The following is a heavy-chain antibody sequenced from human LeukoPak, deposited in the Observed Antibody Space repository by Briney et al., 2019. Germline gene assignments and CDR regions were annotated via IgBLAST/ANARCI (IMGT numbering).Heavy chain of an antibody. CDR2: INWDGSSS. Sequence: GRSLRLSCAASGFTFTHXNMYWVRQPPGKGLEWVSLINWDGSSSYYADSVKGRFTISRDNNKNSLYLHMNSLRTEDTALYYCTRTGPYYYYGMDVWGQGTTVAVSS. D-gene: IGHD3/OR15-3a*01. CDR1: GFTFTHXN. CDR3: TRTGPYYYYGMDV. J-gene: IGHJ6*02. V-gene: IGHV3-43*01.